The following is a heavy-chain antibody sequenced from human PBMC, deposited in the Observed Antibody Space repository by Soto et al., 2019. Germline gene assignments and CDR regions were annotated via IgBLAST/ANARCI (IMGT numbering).Heavy chain of an antibody. CDR3: ASPTAKASPWGY. CDR1: GGSFSGYY. V-gene: IGHV4-34*01. J-gene: IGHJ4*02. Sequence: QVQLQQWGAGLLKPSETLSLTCAVYGGSFSGYYWSWIRQPPGKGLEWIGEINHSGSTNYNPSLKTRFTLSVYPATHQFSLQLSSVSAADTAVYYCASPTAKASPWGYWGQGTLVTVSS. CDR2: INHSGST. D-gene: IGHD1-26*01.